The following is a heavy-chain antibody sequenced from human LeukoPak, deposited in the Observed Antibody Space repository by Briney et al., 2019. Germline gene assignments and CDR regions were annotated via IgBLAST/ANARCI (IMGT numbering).Heavy chain of an antibody. Sequence: PSETLSLTCTVSGGSISSSSDYWGWIRQPPGKGLEWIGSIYYSGSTYYNPSLKSRVTISVDTSKNQFSLKLSSVTAADTAVYYCARRQVVPAASAAFDIWGQGTMVTVSS. CDR1: GGSISSSSDY. V-gene: IGHV4-39*07. D-gene: IGHD2-2*01. J-gene: IGHJ3*02. CDR2: IYYSGST. CDR3: ARRQVVPAASAAFDI.